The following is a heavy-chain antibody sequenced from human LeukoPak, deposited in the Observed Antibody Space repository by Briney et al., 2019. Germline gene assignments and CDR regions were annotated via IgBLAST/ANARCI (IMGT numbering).Heavy chain of an antibody. V-gene: IGHV5-51*01. CDR3: ARSDVAGTQGGFDY. Sequence: GEXLKISYKGSGYSFTSYWIGWVRPMPGKGVEWMGIIYPGDSDTRYSTSFQGQVNISADKSISTAYLQWSSLKASNTAMYYCARSDVAGTQGGFDYWGQGTLVAVSS. J-gene: IGHJ4*02. D-gene: IGHD2-15*01. CDR1: GYSFTSYW. CDR2: IYPGDSDT.